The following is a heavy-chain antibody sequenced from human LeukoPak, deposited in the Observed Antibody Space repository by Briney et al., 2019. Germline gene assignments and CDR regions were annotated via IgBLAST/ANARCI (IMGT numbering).Heavy chain of an antibody. Sequence: GGSLRLSCAASGFTFSSYSMSWVRQAPGKGLGWVSSISRSSSYIYYADSVKGRFTISRDNAKNSLFLHINSLRAEDTAVYYCARARGTMIVRDAFDIWGQGTMVTVSS. CDR2: ISRSSSYI. J-gene: IGHJ3*02. V-gene: IGHV3-21*01. CDR3: ARARGTMIVRDAFDI. CDR1: GFTFSSYS. D-gene: IGHD3-22*01.